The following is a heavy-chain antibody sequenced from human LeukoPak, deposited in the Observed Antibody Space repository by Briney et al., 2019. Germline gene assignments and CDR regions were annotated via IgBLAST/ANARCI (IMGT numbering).Heavy chain of an antibody. CDR3: ARQRSGPSPGAFDI. J-gene: IGHJ3*02. CDR1: GGSISSSSYY. D-gene: IGHD3-10*01. CDR2: MYYSGST. Sequence: SETLSLTCTVSGGSISSSSYYWGWIRQPPGKGLEWIGSMYYSGSTYYNPSLKSRVTISVDTSKNQFSLKLSSVTAADTAVYYCARQRSGPSPGAFDIWGQGTMVTVSS. V-gene: IGHV4-39*01.